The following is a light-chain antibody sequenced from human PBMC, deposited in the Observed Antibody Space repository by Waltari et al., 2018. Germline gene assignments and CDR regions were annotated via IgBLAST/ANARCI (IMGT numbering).Light chain of an antibody. V-gene: IGKV3-20*01. CDR2: GAS. J-gene: IGKJ2*01. CDR1: QSVSSSY. Sequence: EIVLTQSPGTLSLSPGERATLSYRASQSVSSSYLAWYQHRPGRAPRLLIYGASSRATGIPDRFSGSGSGTDFTLTINRLEPEDFAVYYCQQYGSSPYTFGQGTKLEIK. CDR3: QQYGSSPYT.